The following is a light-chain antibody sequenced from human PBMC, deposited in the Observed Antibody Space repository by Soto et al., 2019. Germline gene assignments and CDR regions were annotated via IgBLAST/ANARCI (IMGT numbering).Light chain of an antibody. Sequence: AIQMTQSPSSLSASVGDRVTITCRASQGIRNDLGWYQQKPGKAPKLLINAASSLQSGVPSRFSCNGSGTDFPLTISSLQPEDFAPYFCLQDYNYPRTFGQGTKVEMK. CDR2: AAS. V-gene: IGKV1-6*02. CDR1: QGIRND. J-gene: IGKJ1*01. CDR3: LQDYNYPRT.